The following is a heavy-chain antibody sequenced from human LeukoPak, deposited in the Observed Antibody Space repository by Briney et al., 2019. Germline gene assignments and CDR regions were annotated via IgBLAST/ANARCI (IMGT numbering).Heavy chain of an antibody. D-gene: IGHD3-3*01. CDR1: GCSLSSSSYY. Sequence: SETLSLTCTVSGCSLSSSSYYWGWIRQPPAKGLEWIGRIYYSGRTYYNPPLKSRVTISVDTSKNQFPLQLTSVTAADTAVYCARSGKSALETVDRKFECWGQGTLVTVSS. V-gene: IGHV4-39*01. J-gene: IGHJ4*02. CDR3: ARSGKSALETVDRKFEC. CDR2: IYYSGRT.